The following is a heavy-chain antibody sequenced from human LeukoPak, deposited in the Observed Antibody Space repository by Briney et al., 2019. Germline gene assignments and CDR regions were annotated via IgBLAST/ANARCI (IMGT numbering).Heavy chain of an antibody. CDR2: INPNSGGS. J-gene: IGHJ4*02. D-gene: IGHD2-8*02. Sequence: ASVKVSCKPSGYTFADYYIHWVRQAPGQGPEWMGWINPNSGGSNSAQKFQGRVTMTWDTSISTAYMELSSLTSDDTAVYYCTRPGYCTDTSCERLDYWGQGTLVTVSS. CDR3: TRPGYCTDTSCERLDY. V-gene: IGHV1-2*02. CDR1: GYTFADYY.